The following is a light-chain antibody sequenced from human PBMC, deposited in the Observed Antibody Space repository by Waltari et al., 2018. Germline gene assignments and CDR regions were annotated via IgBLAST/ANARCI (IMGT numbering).Light chain of an antibody. Sequence: ETVMTQPPATLSRSPGARANLSCRASQSVSSNLAWYQQKPGQAPRPLIYDASTRATGIPARFSGSGSGTEFTLTISSMQSEDFAVYYCQQYNNWPRTFGQGTKVEIK. V-gene: IGKV3-15*01. CDR3: QQYNNWPRT. CDR1: QSVSSN. CDR2: DAS. J-gene: IGKJ1*01.